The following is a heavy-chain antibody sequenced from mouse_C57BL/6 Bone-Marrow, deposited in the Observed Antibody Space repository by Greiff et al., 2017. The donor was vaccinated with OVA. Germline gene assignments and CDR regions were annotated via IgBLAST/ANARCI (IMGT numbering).Heavy chain of an antibody. Sequence: EVKLMESGEGLVKPGGSLKLSCAASGFTFSSYAMSWVRQTPEKRLEWVAYISSGGDYIYYADTVKGRFTISRDNAMNTLYLQMSSLKSEDTAMYYCTREGTAQAEGSAMDYWGQGTSVTVSS. D-gene: IGHD3-2*02. CDR3: TREGTAQAEGSAMDY. J-gene: IGHJ4*01. CDR1: GFTFSSYA. CDR2: ISSGGDYI. V-gene: IGHV5-9-1*02.